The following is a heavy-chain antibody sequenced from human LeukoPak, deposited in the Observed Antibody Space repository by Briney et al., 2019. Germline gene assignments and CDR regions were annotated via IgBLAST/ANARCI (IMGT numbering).Heavy chain of an antibody. V-gene: IGHV4-31*03. Sequence: SETLSLTCSVSGGSISSGGYYWSWIRQHPGKGLEWIGYIYYSGSTYYNPSLKSRVTISVDTSKNQFSLKLSSVTAADTAVYYCARVPRDGGNSDDAFDIWGQGTMVTVSS. J-gene: IGHJ3*02. CDR2: IYYSGST. CDR1: GGSISSGGYY. CDR3: ARVPRDGGNSDDAFDI. D-gene: IGHD4-23*01.